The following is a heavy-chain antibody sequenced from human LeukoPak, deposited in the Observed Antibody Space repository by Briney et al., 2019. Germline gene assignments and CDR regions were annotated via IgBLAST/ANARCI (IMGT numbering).Heavy chain of an antibody. D-gene: IGHD3-22*01. CDR1: GFTFSSYA. CDR2: ISGSGGST. CDR3: ARSGDYYDSSGYLLGYYYYMDV. V-gene: IGHV3-23*01. J-gene: IGHJ6*03. Sequence: PGGSLRLSCAASGFTFSSYAMSWVRQAPGKGLEWVSAISGSGGSTYYADSVKGRFTISRDNSKNTLCLQMNSLRAEDTAVYYCARSGDYYDSSGYLLGYYYYMDVWGKGTTVTVSS.